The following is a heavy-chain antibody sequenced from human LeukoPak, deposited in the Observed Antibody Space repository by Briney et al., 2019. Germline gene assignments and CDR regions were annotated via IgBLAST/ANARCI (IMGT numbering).Heavy chain of an antibody. CDR1: GFTFSSYA. CDR2: IKQDGSEK. Sequence: GGSMRLSCAASGFTFSSYAMHWVRQAPGKGLEWVANIKQDGSEKYYVDSVKGRFTISRDNAKNSLYLQMNNLRAEDTAVYYCAKDREGRYYYYYGMDVWGQGTTVTVSS. D-gene: IGHD1-26*01. V-gene: IGHV3-7*01. J-gene: IGHJ6*02. CDR3: AKDREGRYYYYYGMDV.